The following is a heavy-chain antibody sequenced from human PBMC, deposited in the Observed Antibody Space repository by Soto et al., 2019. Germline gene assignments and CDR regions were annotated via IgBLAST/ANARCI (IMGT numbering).Heavy chain of an antibody. CDR1: GGTFSTYT. CDR2: IIPIIGII. CDR3: AGDPDSHYNDSHAYSYP. J-gene: IGHJ5*02. V-gene: IGHV1-69*08. D-gene: IGHD3-22*01. Sequence: QVQLVQSGAEVKKPGSSVKVSCKASGGTFSTYTITWVRQAPGQGLEWMGRIIPIIGIINYAQKFQGRVTIAADKFTCTAYMELTRLRSDATAVYYCAGDPDSHYNDSHAYSYPWGQGTLVTVSS.